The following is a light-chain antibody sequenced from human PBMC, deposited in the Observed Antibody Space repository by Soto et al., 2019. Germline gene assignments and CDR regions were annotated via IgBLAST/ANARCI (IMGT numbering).Light chain of an antibody. CDR3: QQYNSYSSRT. CDR1: QSISSW. CDR2: KAS. J-gene: IGKJ1*01. V-gene: IGKV1-5*03. Sequence: DIQMTQSPSTLSASVGDRVTITCRASQSISSWLAWYQQKPGKAPKLLIYKASSLESGVPSRFSGSGSGTEFTLTISSLQPDDFATYYCQQYNSYSSRTVGQGTKVEIK.